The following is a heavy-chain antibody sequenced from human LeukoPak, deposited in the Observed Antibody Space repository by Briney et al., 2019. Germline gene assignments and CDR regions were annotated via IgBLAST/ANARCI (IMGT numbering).Heavy chain of an antibody. D-gene: IGHD3-10*01. V-gene: IGHV3-33*08. J-gene: IGHJ5*02. CDR1: GFTFSNYA. Sequence: GGSLRLSCAASGFTFSNYAMLWVRQARGKGLEWVAVIWYDGSNKYYADSVKGRFTISRDSPKNTLYLQMNSLRAEDTAVYYCARDIVELWFGERYNWFDPWGQGTLVTVSS. CDR2: IWYDGSNK. CDR3: ARDIVELWFGERYNWFDP.